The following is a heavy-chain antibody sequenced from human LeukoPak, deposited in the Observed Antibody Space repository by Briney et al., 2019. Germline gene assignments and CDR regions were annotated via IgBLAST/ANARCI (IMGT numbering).Heavy chain of an antibody. CDR3: ASRGVSQARPIDY. CDR2: IKQDGSEK. CDR1: GFTFSSHW. J-gene: IGHJ4*02. V-gene: IGHV3-7*01. D-gene: IGHD6-13*01. Sequence: GGSLRLSCAPSGFTFSSHWMSWVRQAPGRGLEWVANIKQDGSEKYYVHSVKSRFTLSRDNAQNTLYLQKNSVRDEGTRVCYCASRGVSQARPIDYWGQGTLVTVSS.